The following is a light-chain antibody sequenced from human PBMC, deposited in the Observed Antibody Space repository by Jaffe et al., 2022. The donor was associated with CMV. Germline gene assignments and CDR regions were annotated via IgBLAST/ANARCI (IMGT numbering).Light chain of an antibody. J-gene: IGKJ1*01. V-gene: IGKV3-20*01. CDR1: QSVRSSY. Sequence: EIVLTQSPGTLSLSPGERATLSCRTSQSVRSSYLAWYQQKPGQAPRLLIYGASSRATGIPDRFSGSGSGTDFTLTISRLEPEDFAVYYCQQYGRSPLTFGQGTKVDFK. CDR2: GAS. CDR3: QQYGRSPLT.